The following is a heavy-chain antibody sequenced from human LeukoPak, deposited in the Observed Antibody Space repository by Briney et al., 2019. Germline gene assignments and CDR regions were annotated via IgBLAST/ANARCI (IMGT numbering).Heavy chain of an antibody. CDR1: GYTFTSYG. Sequence: SVKVSCKASGYTFTSYGISWVRQAPGQGLEWMGGIIPIFGTANYAQKFQGRVTITADESTSTAYMELSSLRSEDTAVYYCARDVVLRFLEWPPGAFDIWGQGTMVTVSS. D-gene: IGHD3-3*01. CDR3: ARDVVLRFLEWPPGAFDI. J-gene: IGHJ3*02. V-gene: IGHV1-69*13. CDR2: IIPIFGTA.